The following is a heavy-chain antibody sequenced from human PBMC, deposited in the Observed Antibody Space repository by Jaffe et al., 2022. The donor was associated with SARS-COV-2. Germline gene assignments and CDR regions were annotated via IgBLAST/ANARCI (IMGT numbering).Heavy chain of an antibody. CDR3: ARVLAGVDTAMVGLGSYDY. CDR2: ISSSSSYI. V-gene: IGHV3-21*01. Sequence: EVQLVESGGGLVKPGGSLRLSCAASGFTFSSYSMNWVRQAPGKGLEWVSSISSSSSYIYYADSVKGRFTISRDNAKNSLYLQMNSLRAEDTAVYYCARVLAGVDTAMVGLGSYDYWGQGTLVTVSS. J-gene: IGHJ4*02. CDR1: GFTFSSYS. D-gene: IGHD5-18*01.